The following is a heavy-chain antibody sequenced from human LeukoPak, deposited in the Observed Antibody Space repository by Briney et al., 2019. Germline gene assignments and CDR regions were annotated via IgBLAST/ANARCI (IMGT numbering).Heavy chain of an antibody. V-gene: IGHV4-59*01. CDR2: IYYTGST. CDR1: GGSISTYY. Sequence: SETLSLTCTVSGGSISTYYWSWIRQPPGKGLEWIGYIYYTGSTSYNPSLKSRVTMSLDASKNQFSLELNSVTPADTAVYYCARGGSYLSAFDIWGQGTMVTVSS. D-gene: IGHD1-26*01. CDR3: ARGGSYLSAFDI. J-gene: IGHJ3*02.